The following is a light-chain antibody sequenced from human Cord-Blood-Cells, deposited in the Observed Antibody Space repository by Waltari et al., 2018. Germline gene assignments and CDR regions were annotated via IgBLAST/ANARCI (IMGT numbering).Light chain of an antibody. J-gene: IGLJ1*01. CDR1: SSDVGGYNY. CDR3: SSYTSSSTLYV. Sequence: QSALTQPASVSGSPGQSITISCTRTSSDVGGYNYVPWYQQHPGKAPKLMIYEVSNRPSGVSNRFSGSKSGNTASLTISGLQAEDEADYYCSSYTSSSTLYVFGTGTKVTVL. V-gene: IGLV2-14*01. CDR2: EVS.